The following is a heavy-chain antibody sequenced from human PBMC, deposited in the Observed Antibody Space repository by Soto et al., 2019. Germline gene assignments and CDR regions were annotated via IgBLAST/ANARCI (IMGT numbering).Heavy chain of an antibody. CDR1: SGSISSSNW. CDR2: IYLSGST. CDR3: AIDTAKGSSGSIHDY. V-gene: IGHV4-4*02. D-gene: IGHD6-19*01. J-gene: IGHJ4*02. Sequence: QVQLQESGPGLVKPSGTLSLTCADSSGSISSSNWWSWARQPPWKGLEWIGEIYLSGSTNYNPSLKYQVTISVDKSTNPFSLNLGSVTAGDTAMYYCAIDTAKGSSGSIHDYSGRRTLVTVSS.